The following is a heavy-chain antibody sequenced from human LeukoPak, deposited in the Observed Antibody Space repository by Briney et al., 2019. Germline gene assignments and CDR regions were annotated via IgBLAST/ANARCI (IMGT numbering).Heavy chain of an antibody. CDR3: ARDPALGPVWGSYRRGYYFDY. CDR2: IYYSGST. Sequence: KPSETLSLTCTVSGGSISSSSYYWGWIRQPPGKGLEWIGSIYYSGSTYYNPSLKSRVTISVDTSKNQFSLKLSSVTAADTAVYYCARDPALGPVWGSYRRGYYFDYWGQGTLVTVSS. D-gene: IGHD3-16*02. V-gene: IGHV4-39*07. J-gene: IGHJ4*02. CDR1: GGSISSSSYY.